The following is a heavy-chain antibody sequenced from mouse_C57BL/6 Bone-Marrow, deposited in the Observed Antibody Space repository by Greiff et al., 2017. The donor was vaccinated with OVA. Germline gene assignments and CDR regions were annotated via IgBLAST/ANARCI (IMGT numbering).Heavy chain of an antibody. V-gene: IGHV1-58*01. Sequence: SGAELVRPGSSVTMSCKTSGYTFTSYGINWVKQRPGQGLEWIGYIYIGNGYTEYNEKFKGKATLTSDTASSTAYMQLSSLTSEDSAIYVCASHYDDDEGWAMDYWGQGTSVTVSS. CDR1: GYTFTSYG. D-gene: IGHD2-4*01. CDR2: IYIGNGYT. CDR3: ASHYDDDEGWAMDY. J-gene: IGHJ4*01.